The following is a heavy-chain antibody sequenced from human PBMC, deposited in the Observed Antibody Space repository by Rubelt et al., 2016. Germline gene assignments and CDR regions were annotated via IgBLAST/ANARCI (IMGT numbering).Heavy chain of an antibody. CDR1: GGSISSSNW. V-gene: IGHV4-4*02. Sequence: PSGTLSLTCAVSGGSISSSNWWSWVRQPPGKGLEWIGEIYHSGSTNYNPSLKSRVTISVDTSKNQFSLKLSSVTAADTAVYYCARGTFIVVVPAAIVNFDYWGQGTLVTVSS. D-gene: IGHD2-2*01. CDR3: ARGTFIVVVPAAIVNFDY. J-gene: IGHJ4*02. CDR2: IYHSGST.